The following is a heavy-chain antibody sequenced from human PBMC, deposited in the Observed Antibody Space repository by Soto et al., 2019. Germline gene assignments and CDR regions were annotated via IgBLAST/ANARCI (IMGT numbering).Heavy chain of an antibody. CDR3: VRIRRGDGYTFGY. CDR1: GFTLSNYW. Sequence: EVQLVESGGVSVQPGGSLRLSCTASGFTLSNYWMHWVRQAPGKGLVWVSRINTDGSTTTYADSVKGRFTISRDNAKNTVYLQMHSLRDEDTAVYYCVRIRRGDGYTFGYWGQGTLVTVSS. CDR2: INTDGSTT. V-gene: IGHV3-74*03. D-gene: IGHD6-25*01. J-gene: IGHJ4*02.